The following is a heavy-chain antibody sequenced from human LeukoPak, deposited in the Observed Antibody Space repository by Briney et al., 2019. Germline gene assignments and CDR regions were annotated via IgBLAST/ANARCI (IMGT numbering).Heavy chain of an antibody. V-gene: IGHV3-15*01. CDR1: GVTFNNAW. D-gene: IGHD3-10*01. CDR2: IKTKIDGGTT. CDR3: ATESLFSGSGTTERLDD. Sequence: GGSLRLSCAASGVTFNNAWVSWVRQAPGKGLEWVGRIKTKIDGGTTDYAAPVKGRFTISRDESKNTVYLQMNSLKTEDTAVYYCATESLFSGSGTTERLDDWGQGTLVTVSS. J-gene: IGHJ4*02.